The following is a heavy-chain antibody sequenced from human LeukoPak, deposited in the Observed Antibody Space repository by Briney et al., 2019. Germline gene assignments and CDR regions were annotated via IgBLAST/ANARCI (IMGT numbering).Heavy chain of an antibody. CDR3: ARGRGVKGAAAGAFDY. Sequence: KPWDSLSLTCALSGRSIRSGGYSASSVRQPPGEGLGVIGYIYHSWRTYYNQSLKSRVTISVDRSKNQFSLQLSPVTAADTAVYHCARGRGVKGAAAGAFDYWGQGTLVTVSS. CDR1: GRSIRSGGYS. D-gene: IGHD6-13*01. J-gene: IGHJ4*02. CDR2: IYHSWRT. V-gene: IGHV4-30-2*01.